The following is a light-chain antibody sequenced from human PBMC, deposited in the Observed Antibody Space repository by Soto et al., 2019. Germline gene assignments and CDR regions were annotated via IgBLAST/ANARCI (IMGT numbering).Light chain of an antibody. V-gene: IGKV1-5*03. J-gene: IGKJ4*01. CDR1: QSISSW. CDR2: KAS. Sequence: DIQMTQSPSTLSASVGDRVNITCRASQSISSWLAWYQQKPGKAPKLLIYKASSLESGGPSRFSGSGSGTEFTLTISSLQPDDFATYYCQQYNSYSPVTFGGGTNVEIK. CDR3: QQYNSYSPVT.